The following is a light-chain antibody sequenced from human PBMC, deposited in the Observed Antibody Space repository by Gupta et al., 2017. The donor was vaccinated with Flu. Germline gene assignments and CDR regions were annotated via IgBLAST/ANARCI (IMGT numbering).Light chain of an antibody. Sequence: VLTPPPSASGTPGQRVPISCAGSSYNIGSNTVHWYQQQPGTDPKLLIYNDDQRPSGGADRFSCSNSGTAAALAISGVQSEDEADDYYAAWDESMGSRIFGGGTTLTVL. CDR3: AAWDESMGSRI. V-gene: IGLV1-44*01. J-gene: IGLJ2*01. CDR2: NDD. CDR1: SYNIGSNT.